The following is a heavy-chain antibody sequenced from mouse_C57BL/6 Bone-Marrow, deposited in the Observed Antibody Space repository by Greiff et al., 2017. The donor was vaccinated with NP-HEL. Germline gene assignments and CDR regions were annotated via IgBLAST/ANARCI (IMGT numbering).Heavy chain of an antibody. CDR1: GFTFSDFY. CDR3: ARDADYDGYHWYVGV. Sequence: EVQLVESGGGLVQSGRSLRLSCATSGFTFSDFYMEWVRQAPGKGLEWIAASRNKANDYTTEYSASVKGRFIVSRDTSQSILYLQMNTRRAEDTDIDYCARDADYDGYHWYVGVWGTGTTVTVSS. CDR2: SRNKANDYTT. D-gene: IGHD2-3*01. V-gene: IGHV7-1*01. J-gene: IGHJ1*03.